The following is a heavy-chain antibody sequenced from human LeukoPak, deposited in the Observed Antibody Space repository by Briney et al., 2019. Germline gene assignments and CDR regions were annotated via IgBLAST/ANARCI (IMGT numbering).Heavy chain of an antibody. CDR1: GYTFTSYY. J-gene: IGHJ4*02. CDR2: ISAYYGTT. D-gene: IGHD4/OR15-4a*01. V-gene: IGHV1-18*04. CDR3: ARDEDYGIFVNIDY. Sequence: ASVQVSCKASGYTFTSYYIHWLRQAPGQGLEWMGWISAYYGTTNYAQKFKGRVTMTTDTSTSTVYMELRSLRSDDTAVYYCARDEDYGIFVNIDYWGQGTLVTASS.